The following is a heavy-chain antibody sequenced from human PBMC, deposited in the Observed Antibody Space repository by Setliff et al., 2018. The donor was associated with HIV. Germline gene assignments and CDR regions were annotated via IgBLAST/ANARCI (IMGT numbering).Heavy chain of an antibody. D-gene: IGHD2-21*02. CDR2: IYHSGST. V-gene: IGHV4-38-2*01. Sequence: KSSETLSLTCAVSDYSISSGYYWGWIRQPPGKGLEWIGSIYHSGSTYYNPSLRSRVTISVDTSKNQFSLNLSSVTAADTAVYYCARHDGTYCGGDCYLLGYFDLWGRGTLVTVSS. CDR3: ARHDGTYCGGDCYLLGYFDL. J-gene: IGHJ2*01. CDR1: DYSISSGYY.